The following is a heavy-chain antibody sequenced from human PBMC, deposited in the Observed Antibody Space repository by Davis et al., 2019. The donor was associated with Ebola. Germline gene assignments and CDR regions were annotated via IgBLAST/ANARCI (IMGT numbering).Heavy chain of an antibody. V-gene: IGHV3-66*04. CDR1: GFTVSRNY. CDR3: AKQRGVGAIDYDY. Sequence: GESLKISCAASGFTVSRNYMSWVRQAPGKGLEWVSVIYSDDNTYYADSVKGRFTISRDKSKNTLYVQMNSLRAEDTAVYYCAKQRGVGAIDYDYWGRGTVVTVSS. CDR2: IYSDDNT. D-gene: IGHD1-26*01. J-gene: IGHJ4*02.